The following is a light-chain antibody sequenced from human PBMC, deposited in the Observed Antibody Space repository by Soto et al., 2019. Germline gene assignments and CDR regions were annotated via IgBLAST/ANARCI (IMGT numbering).Light chain of an antibody. CDR2: GAS. Sequence: LRQAAGTLSLSPGERATLSCRASQSVSSSYLAWYQQKPGQAPRLLIYGASSRATGIPDRFSGSGSGTDFSLTISRLEPEDFAVYYCQQYGSSRWTFGQGTMVDVK. CDR1: QSVSSSY. V-gene: IGKV3-20*01. J-gene: IGKJ1*01. CDR3: QQYGSSRWT.